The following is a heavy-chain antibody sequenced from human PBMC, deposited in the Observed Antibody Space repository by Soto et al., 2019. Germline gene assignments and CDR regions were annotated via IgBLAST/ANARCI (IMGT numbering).Heavy chain of an antibody. V-gene: IGHV1-69*04. Sequence: GASVKVSCKASGGTFSSYTISWVRQAPGQGLEWMGRIIPILGIANYAQKFQGRVTITADKSTSTAYMELSSLRSEDTAVYYCARDVSRFGGALPSPKFDYWGQGTLVTVSS. CDR1: GGTFSSYT. CDR2: IIPILGIA. CDR3: ARDVSRFGGALPSPKFDY. D-gene: IGHD3-16*01. J-gene: IGHJ4*02.